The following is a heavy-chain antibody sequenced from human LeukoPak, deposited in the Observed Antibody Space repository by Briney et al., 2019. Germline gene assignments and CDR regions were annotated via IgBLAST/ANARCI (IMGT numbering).Heavy chain of an antibody. CDR1: GFTLSSYN. J-gene: IGHJ3*02. CDR2: ISWRSSDI. CDR3: AKDRGSYYVEYAFDI. V-gene: IGHV3-21*01. Sequence: GGSLRLSCVASGFTLSSYNMKWVRQAPGKRLEWVSSISWRSSDIEYADSVKGRFTISRDNSKNTLYLQMNSLRAEDTAVYYCAKDRGSYYVEYAFDIWGQGTMVTVSS. D-gene: IGHD1-26*01.